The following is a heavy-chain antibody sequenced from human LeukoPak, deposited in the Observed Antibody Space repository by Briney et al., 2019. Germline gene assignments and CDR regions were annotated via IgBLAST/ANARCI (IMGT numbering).Heavy chain of an antibody. J-gene: IGHJ3*02. D-gene: IGHD3-22*01. Sequence: ASVKVSCKASGYTFTSYGISWVRQAPGQGLEWMGWISAYKGNTNYAQKLQGRVTMTTDTSTSTAYMELRSLRSDDTAVYYCARDRSNYYDSSGYYYDAFDIWGQGTMVTVSS. CDR3: ARDRSNYYDSSGYYYDAFDI. V-gene: IGHV1-18*01. CDR1: GYTFTSYG. CDR2: ISAYKGNT.